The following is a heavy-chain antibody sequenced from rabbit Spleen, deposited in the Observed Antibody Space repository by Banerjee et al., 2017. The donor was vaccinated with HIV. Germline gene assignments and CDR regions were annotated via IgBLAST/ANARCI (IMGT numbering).Heavy chain of an antibody. CDR2: VEVGSSDFT. V-gene: IGHV1S45*01. D-gene: IGHD1-1*01. J-gene: IGHJ2*01. CDR1: GFDFSSNA. Sequence: QEQLVESGGGLVQPEGSLTLTCKASGFDFSSNAMCWVRQAPGKGLEWIACVEVGSSDFTYYASWAKGRFTISKTSSTTGTLQVTRLTAADTATYFCARNYVNAFDPWGPGTLVTVS. CDR3: ARNYVNAFDP.